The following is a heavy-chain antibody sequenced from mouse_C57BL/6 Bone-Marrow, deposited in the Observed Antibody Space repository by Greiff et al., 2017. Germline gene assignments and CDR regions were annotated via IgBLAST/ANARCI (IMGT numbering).Heavy chain of an antibody. V-gene: IGHV1-50*01. CDR1: GYTFTSYW. D-gene: IGHD1-1*01. CDR3: ASCSAGEEYFDV. J-gene: IGHJ1*03. Sequence: QVQLQQPGAELVKPGASVKLSCKASGYTFTSYWMQWVKQRPGQGLEWIGEIDPSDGYTNYNQKFKGKATLTVDTSSSTAYMQLSSLTSEDSAVYQCASCSAGEEYFDVWGTGNTVTVSS. CDR2: IDPSDGYT.